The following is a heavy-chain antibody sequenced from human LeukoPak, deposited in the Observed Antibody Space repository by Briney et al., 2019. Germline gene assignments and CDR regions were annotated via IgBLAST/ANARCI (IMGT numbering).Heavy chain of an antibody. CDR1: GASISSYY. CDR3: ARDGSFATWDY. Sequence: SETLSLTCTVSGASISSYYWSWIRQPAGKGLEWIGRIYTSGSTNYNPSLKSRVTISVDKSKNQFSLKLSSVTAADTAVYYCARDGSFATWDYWGQGTLVTVSS. V-gene: IGHV4-4*07. J-gene: IGHJ4*02. CDR2: IYTSGST. D-gene: IGHD2-2*03.